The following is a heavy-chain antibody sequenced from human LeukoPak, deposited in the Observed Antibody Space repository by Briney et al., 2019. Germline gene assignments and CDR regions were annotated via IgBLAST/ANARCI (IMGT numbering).Heavy chain of an antibody. V-gene: IGHV1-8*01. Sequence: ASVKVSCKASGYTFTSYDINWVRQATGQGLEWMGWMNPNSGNTGYAQKFRGRVTMTRNTSISTAYMELSSLRSEDTAVYYCSRTYDSSGYYIVSDYWGQGTLVTVSS. J-gene: IGHJ4*02. CDR1: GYTFTSYD. CDR2: MNPNSGNT. D-gene: IGHD3-22*01. CDR3: SRTYDSSGYYIVSDY.